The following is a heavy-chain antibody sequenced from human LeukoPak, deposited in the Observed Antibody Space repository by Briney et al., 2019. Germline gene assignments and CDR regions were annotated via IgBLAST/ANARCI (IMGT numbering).Heavy chain of an antibody. CDR2: ISIRGTTI. Sequence: GGSLTLSCAASGFTFSSYEMNYVRQAPGKGLHWVSYISIRGTTIYYADSVKGRFTISRDNAKNSLYLQMNSLRAEDTAVYYCARVGVVVAATGNLWFDPWGQGTLVTVSS. CDR1: GFTFSSYE. D-gene: IGHD2-15*01. V-gene: IGHV3-48*03. J-gene: IGHJ5*02. CDR3: ARVGVVVAATGNLWFDP.